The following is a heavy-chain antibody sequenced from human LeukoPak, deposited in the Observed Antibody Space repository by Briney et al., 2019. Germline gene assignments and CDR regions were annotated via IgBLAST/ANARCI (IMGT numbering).Heavy chain of an antibody. CDR3: ARDEDVGDCTTTSCGWFDP. J-gene: IGHJ5*02. V-gene: IGHV3-7*05. D-gene: IGHD2-2*01. Sequence: GGSLRLSCAASKFTFSNYWMSWVRQAPGKGLEWVANIKYDGSEKYYVDSVKGRFTVSRDNAKNSLYLQMNSLRVEDTAVYYCARDEDVGDCTTTSCGWFDPWGQGTLVTVSS. CDR1: KFTFSNYW. CDR2: IKYDGSEK.